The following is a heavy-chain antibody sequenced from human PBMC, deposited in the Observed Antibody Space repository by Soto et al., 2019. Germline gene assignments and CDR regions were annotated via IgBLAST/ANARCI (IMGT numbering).Heavy chain of an antibody. CDR3: AHYVSTSPAGWFAP. CDR1: GLSLSTSGEA. D-gene: IGHD3-10*02. Sequence: QITLKESGPTLVKPTQTLTLTCTFSGLSLSTSGEAVGWIRQPPGKALDWLALIYWDDDKRYNPTLKTRLTPTKDTSKNQVVLTLPNMDPVDTATYYCAHYVSTSPAGWFAPWGQGILVPVSS. V-gene: IGHV2-5*02. CDR2: IYWDDDK. J-gene: IGHJ5*02.